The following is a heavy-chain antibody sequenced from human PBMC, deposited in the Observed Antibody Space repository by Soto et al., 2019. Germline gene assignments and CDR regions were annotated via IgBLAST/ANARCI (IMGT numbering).Heavy chain of an antibody. J-gene: IGHJ6*03. CDR2: IYYSGST. Sequence: SETLSLTCTVSGGSISSYYWSWIRQPPGKGLEWIGYIYYSGSTNYNPSLKSRVTISVDTSKNQFSLTLSSVTAADTAAYYCARGGISHWAYFYYMDVWDRGTTVTVSS. D-gene: IGHD2-21*01. CDR3: ARGGISHWAYFYYMDV. V-gene: IGHV4-59*12. CDR1: GGSISSYY.